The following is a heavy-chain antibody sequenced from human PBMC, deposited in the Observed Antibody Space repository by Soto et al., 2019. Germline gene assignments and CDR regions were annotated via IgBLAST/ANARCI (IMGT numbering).Heavy chain of an antibody. Sequence: EVQLLESGGALVQPGGSLRLSCADSGFTFSGHAMSWVRQAPGKGLEWVSAITGSGGSTYYADSVKGRFTISRDNSKNTLYLQMNSLIAEDTAVYYCAKVMGAYVTQYYFDYWGQGTLVTVSS. CDR1: GFTFSGHA. CDR2: ITGSGGST. D-gene: IGHD2-21*02. J-gene: IGHJ4*02. CDR3: AKVMGAYVTQYYFDY. V-gene: IGHV3-23*01.